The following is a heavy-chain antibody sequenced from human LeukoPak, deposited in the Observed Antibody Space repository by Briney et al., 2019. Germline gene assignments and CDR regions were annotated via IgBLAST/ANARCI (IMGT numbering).Heavy chain of an antibody. D-gene: IGHD4-17*01. V-gene: IGHV3-23*01. CDR1: GFTFGTYA. Sequence: PGGSLRLSCAASGFTFGTYAMSWVRQAPGKGLDWVSGISGSGVGTYYADSVKGRFTISRDNSKNTLYLQMNSLRVEDTAVYYCANASGDYDYWGQGTLVTVSS. CDR3: ANASGDYDY. CDR2: ISGSGVGT. J-gene: IGHJ4*02.